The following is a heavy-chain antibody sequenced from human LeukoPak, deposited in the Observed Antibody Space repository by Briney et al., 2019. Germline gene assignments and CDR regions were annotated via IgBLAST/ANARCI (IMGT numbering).Heavy chain of an antibody. CDR3: AKCSASYYNDAFDI. J-gene: IGHJ3*02. V-gene: IGHV3-23*01. CDR1: GFTFDNYA. D-gene: IGHD3-10*02. CDR2: ICGGGAVT. Sequence: PGGSLRLSCAASGFTFDNYAMNWVRQAPGKGLEWLSYICGGGAVTRYSDSVKGRFTISRDNSKNTLYLQMNHLRAEDTAIYYCAKCSASYYNDAFDIWGRGTMVTVSS.